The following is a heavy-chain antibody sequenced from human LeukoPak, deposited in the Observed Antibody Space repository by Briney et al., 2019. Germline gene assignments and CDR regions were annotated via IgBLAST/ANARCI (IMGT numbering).Heavy chain of an antibody. Sequence: PGGSLRLSCAASGFTFSSYGMSWVRQAPGKGLEWVSSISSSSSYIYYADSVKGRFTISRNNAKNSLYLQLNSLRAEDTAVYYCARGYCSTTTCYFPWGQGTLVTVSS. CDR3: ARGYCSTTTCYFP. V-gene: IGHV3-21*01. CDR2: ISSSSSYI. CDR1: GFTFSSYG. D-gene: IGHD2-2*01. J-gene: IGHJ5*02.